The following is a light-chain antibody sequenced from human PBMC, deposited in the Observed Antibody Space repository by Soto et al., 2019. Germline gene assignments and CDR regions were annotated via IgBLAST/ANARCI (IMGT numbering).Light chain of an antibody. Sequence: EIVMTQSPATLSVSPGERATLSCRASQSVGSNLAWYQQKPGQAPRLLIYGASTRATGIPARFSGSGSGTEFTITISRLQYEDFAIYFCQQYNNWPPDRTFGQGTKVEIK. CDR2: GAS. CDR1: QSVGSN. V-gene: IGKV3-15*01. J-gene: IGKJ1*01. CDR3: QQYNNWPPDRT.